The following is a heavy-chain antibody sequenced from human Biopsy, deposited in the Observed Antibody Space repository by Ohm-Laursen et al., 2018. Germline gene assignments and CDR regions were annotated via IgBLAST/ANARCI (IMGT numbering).Heavy chain of an antibody. CDR1: GYTFTDYY. Sequence: ASVKVSCKASGYTFTDYYIHWVRQVPGQGLEWIGWINTRRGDTNYAQKFQGRVTMTRDTSTTTVFMELTSLRSDDTAMYYCARVEDSTRHWYFDLWGRGTQVTVSS. J-gene: IGHJ2*01. CDR2: INTRRGDT. D-gene: IGHD2-2*01. CDR3: ARVEDSTRHWYFDL. V-gene: IGHV1-2*02.